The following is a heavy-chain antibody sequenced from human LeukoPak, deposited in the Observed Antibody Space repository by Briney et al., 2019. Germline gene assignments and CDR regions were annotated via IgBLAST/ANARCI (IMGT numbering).Heavy chain of an antibody. Sequence: PGGSLRLSCAASGFTFSSYAMSWVRQAPGKGLEWVSAISGSGGSTYYADSVKGRFTISRDNSKNTLYLQMNSLRAEDTAVYYCALAIVGAGSLDYWGQGTLVTVSS. V-gene: IGHV3-23*01. CDR3: ALAIVGAGSLDY. CDR1: GFTFSSYA. CDR2: ISGSGGST. J-gene: IGHJ4*02. D-gene: IGHD1-26*01.